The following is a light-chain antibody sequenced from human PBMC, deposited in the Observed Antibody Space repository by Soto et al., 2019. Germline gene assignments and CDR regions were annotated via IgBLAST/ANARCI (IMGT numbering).Light chain of an antibody. Sequence: QSVLTQPPSVSGAPGQRVTISCTGTSSDVGSYNLVSWYQQQPGKAPKLMIYEGSKRPSGVSNRFSGSKSGNTASLTISGLQAEDEADYYCCSYAGSSLYVFGTGTKVTVL. CDR3: CSYAGSSLYV. CDR2: EGS. CDR1: SSDVGSYNL. V-gene: IGLV2-23*01. J-gene: IGLJ1*01.